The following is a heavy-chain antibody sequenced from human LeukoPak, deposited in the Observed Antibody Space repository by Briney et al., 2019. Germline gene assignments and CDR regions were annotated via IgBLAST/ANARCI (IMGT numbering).Heavy chain of an antibody. D-gene: IGHD3-10*01. J-gene: IGHJ2*01. CDR3: ARGGPSSRYFDL. Sequence: PSETLSLTCTVSGVSIRSDYWSWIRQPPGKGLEWIGYIYYSGASNYNPSLRSRITISLDTSKNQFSLKLNSVTAADTAVYYCARGGPSSRYFDLWGRGTLVTVSS. CDR2: IYYSGAS. V-gene: IGHV4-59*01. CDR1: GVSIRSDY.